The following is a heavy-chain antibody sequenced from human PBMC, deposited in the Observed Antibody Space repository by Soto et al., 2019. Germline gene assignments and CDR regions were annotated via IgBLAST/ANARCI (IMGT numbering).Heavy chain of an antibody. Sequence: PSEPLSLPCTVSGGSLSGYSWSWIRRPQGKGLEWIGYIYYSGSTNYNPSLKSRVTISVDTSKNQFSLKLSSVTAADTAVYYCARPHGGSSGWDNWFDPWGQGTLVTVSS. CDR1: GGSLSGYS. CDR3: ARPHGGSSGWDNWFDP. J-gene: IGHJ5*02. V-gene: IGHV4-59*01. CDR2: IYYSGST. D-gene: IGHD6-25*01.